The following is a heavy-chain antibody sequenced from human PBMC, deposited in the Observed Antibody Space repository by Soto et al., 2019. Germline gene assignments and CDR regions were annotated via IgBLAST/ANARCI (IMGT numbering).Heavy chain of an antibody. CDR2: ISAYNVNT. D-gene: IGHD1-1*01. V-gene: IGHV1-18*01. J-gene: IGHJ5*01. CDR3: ARDRSWHDLVWWFDS. CDR1: GYTFTSYG. Sequence: GASVKVSCKASGYTFTSYGISWVRQAPGQGLEWMGWISAYNVNTNYAQKLQGRVTMTKDTSTSTVYMELNSLTSEDTAVYYCARDRSWHDLVWWFDSWGQGTLVTVSS.